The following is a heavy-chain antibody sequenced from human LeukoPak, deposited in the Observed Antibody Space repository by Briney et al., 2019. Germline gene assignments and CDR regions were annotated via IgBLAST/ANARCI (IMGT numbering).Heavy chain of an antibody. Sequence: GGSLRLSCAASGFTSSNAWMNWVRQAPGKGLEWVGRIKSKTGGGTTDYAAPVKGRFTISRDDSKNTLYLQMNSLKTEDAAVYYCTTDRGYYYDSTRTWYAFDIWGQGTMVTVSS. CDR3: TTDRGYYYDSTRTWYAFDI. D-gene: IGHD3-22*01. J-gene: IGHJ3*02. CDR1: GFTSSNAW. CDR2: IKSKTGGGTT. V-gene: IGHV3-15*07.